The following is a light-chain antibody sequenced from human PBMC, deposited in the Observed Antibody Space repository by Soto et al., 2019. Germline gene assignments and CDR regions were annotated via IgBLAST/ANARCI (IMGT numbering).Light chain of an antibody. CDR3: QQYNSDPWT. CDR1: QSIGRW. J-gene: IGKJ1*01. CDR2: DAS. Sequence: DIQMTQSPSTLSASVGDRVTITCRASQSIGRWLAWFQQKPGKAPKLLIYDASSLESGVPSRFSGSGSGTEFTLTISSLQPDDFATFYCQQYNSDPWTFGQGTKVHI. V-gene: IGKV1-5*01.